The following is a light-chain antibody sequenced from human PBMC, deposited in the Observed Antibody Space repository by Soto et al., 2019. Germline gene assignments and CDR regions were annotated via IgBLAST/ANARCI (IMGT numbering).Light chain of an antibody. J-gene: IGKJ1*01. CDR3: LQHNSYPWT. Sequence: DIQMTQSPSSLSASVGDRVTITCRESQGIRNDVGWYQQKPGKAPKRLIYAASSLPSGVTSRYSGSGSGTEFTLTISSPEPEDFATDYCLQHNSYPWTCGQGTKVEIK. V-gene: IGKV1-17*01. CDR1: QGIRND. CDR2: AAS.